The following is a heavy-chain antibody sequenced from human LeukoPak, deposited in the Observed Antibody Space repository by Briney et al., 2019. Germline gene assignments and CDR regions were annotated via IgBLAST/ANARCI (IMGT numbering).Heavy chain of an antibody. CDR3: ARASSSWYCYFDY. V-gene: IGHV1-46*01. CDR1: GYTFTGYY. J-gene: IGHJ4*02. CDR2: INPSGGST. D-gene: IGHD6-13*01. Sequence: ASVKVSCKASGYTFTGYYMHWVRQAPGQGLEWMGIINPSGGSTSYAQKFQGRVTMTRDMSTSTVYMELSSLRSEDTAVYYCARASSSWYCYFDYWGQGTLVTVSS.